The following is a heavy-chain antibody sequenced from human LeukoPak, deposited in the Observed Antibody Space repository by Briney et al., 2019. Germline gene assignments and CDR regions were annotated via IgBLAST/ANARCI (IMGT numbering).Heavy chain of an antibody. CDR2: IYYSGST. CDR1: GGSISSYY. D-gene: IGHD3-10*01. J-gene: IGHJ4*02. CDR3: ARLPDPGDYFDY. Sequence: SETLSLTCTVSGGSISSYYWSWIRQPPGKGLEWIGYIYYSGSTNYNPSLKSRVTISVDTSKNQFSLKLSSVTAADTAVYYCARLPDPGDYFDYWGQGTLVTVSS. V-gene: IGHV4-59*01.